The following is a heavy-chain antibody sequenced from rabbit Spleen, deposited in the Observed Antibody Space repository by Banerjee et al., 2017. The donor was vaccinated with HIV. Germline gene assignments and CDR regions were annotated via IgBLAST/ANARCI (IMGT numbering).Heavy chain of an antibody. J-gene: IGHJ6*01. CDR1: GFSFSTNDY. V-gene: IGHV1S40*01. CDR2: IAGSGSGFT. CDR3: ARDTGSSFSSYGMDL. D-gene: IGHD8-1*01. Sequence: QSLEESGGDLVKPGASLTLTCTASGFSFSTNDYMCWVRQAPGKGLEWISCIAGSGSGFTYSATWAKGRFTCPKTSSTTVTLQMTSLTVADTATYFCARDTGSSFSSYGMDLWGPGTLVTVS.